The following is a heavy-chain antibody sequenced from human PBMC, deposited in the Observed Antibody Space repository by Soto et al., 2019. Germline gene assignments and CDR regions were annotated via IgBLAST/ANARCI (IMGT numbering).Heavy chain of an antibody. CDR1: GGTFSSYS. J-gene: IGHJ4*02. V-gene: IGHV1-69*01. Sequence: QVQLVRSGAEVKKPGSSVKVSCKASGGTFSSYSINWVRQAPGQGLEWMGEISPIFGTATYAQKFQGRVTITADESTSTASMELSSLRSEDTAVYYCARDGGRHSGGIDYWGQGTLVTVSS. D-gene: IGHD1-26*01. CDR2: ISPIFGTA. CDR3: ARDGGRHSGGIDY.